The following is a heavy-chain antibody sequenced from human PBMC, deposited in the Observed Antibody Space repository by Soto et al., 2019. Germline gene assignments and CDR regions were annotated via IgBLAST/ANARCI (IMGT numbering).Heavy chain of an antibody. D-gene: IGHD3-16*01. V-gene: IGHV3-23*01. CDR2: FSESGRNI. J-gene: IGHJ4*02. Sequence: XGSLRLSCAASGFTFDEYGMSWVRQVPGKGLEWVSSFSESGRNIHYADSVRGRFTISRDASKSMLNLQMNSLRAEDTAIYYCAKDSHWGIISPTHDYWGQGTRVTVSS. CDR3: AKDSHWGIISPTHDY. CDR1: GFTFDEYG.